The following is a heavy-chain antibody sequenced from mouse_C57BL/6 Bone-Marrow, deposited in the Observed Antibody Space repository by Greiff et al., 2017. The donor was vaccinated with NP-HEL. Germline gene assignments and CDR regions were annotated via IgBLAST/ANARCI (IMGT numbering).Heavy chain of an antibody. CDR3: ARPRYDYDKYFDV. D-gene: IGHD2-4*01. V-gene: IGHV5-17*01. CDR1: GFTFSDYG. CDR2: ISSGSSTI. J-gene: IGHJ1*03. Sequence: EVHLVESGGGLVKPGGSLKLSCAASGFTFSDYGMHWVRQAPEKGLEWVAYISSGSSTIYYADTVKGRFTISRDNAKNTLFLQMTSLRSEDTAMYYCARPRYDYDKYFDVWGTGTTVTVSS.